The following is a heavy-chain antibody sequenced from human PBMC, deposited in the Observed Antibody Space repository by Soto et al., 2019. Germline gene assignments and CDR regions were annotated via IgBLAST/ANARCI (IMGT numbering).Heavy chain of an antibody. CDR1: EFTFNNFW. V-gene: IGHV3-7*03. Sequence: GGSLRLSCAASEFTFNNFWMTWVRQAPGKGLECVANINQDGSEKYYVNSVKGRFTISRDNAKNSLYLQMNSLRAEDTAIYYCAKGGPYYYYGMDVWGQGTTVTVSS. D-gene: IGHD2-15*01. J-gene: IGHJ6*02. CDR3: AKGGPYYYYGMDV. CDR2: INQDGSEK.